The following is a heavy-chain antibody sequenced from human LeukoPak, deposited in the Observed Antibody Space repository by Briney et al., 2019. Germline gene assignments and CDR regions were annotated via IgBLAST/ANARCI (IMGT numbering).Heavy chain of an antibody. J-gene: IGHJ4*02. CDR1: GFTFSSYA. CDR3: AKEGVVIIIGAYFDY. CDR2: TSGSGGST. Sequence: GGSLRLSCAASGFTFSSYAMSWVRQAPGKGLEWVSATSGSGGSTYYADSVKGRFTISRDNSKNTLYLQMNSLRAEDTAVYYCAKEGVVIIIGAYFDYWGQGTLVTVSS. V-gene: IGHV3-23*01. D-gene: IGHD3-3*01.